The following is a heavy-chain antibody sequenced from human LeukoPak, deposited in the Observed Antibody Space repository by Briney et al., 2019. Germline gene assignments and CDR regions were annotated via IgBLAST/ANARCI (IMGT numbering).Heavy chain of an antibody. V-gene: IGHV4-59*08. CDR2: IYYSGST. J-gene: IGHJ6*03. CDR3: ARQSCSSTSCPTGYYYYMDV. Sequence: KPSETLSLTCTVSGGSISSYYWSWIRQPPGKGLKWIGYIYYSGSTNYNPSLNSRVTISVDTSKNQFSLKLSSVTAADTAVYYCARQSCSSTSCPTGYYYYMDVWGKGTTVTVSS. D-gene: IGHD2-2*01. CDR1: GGSISSYY.